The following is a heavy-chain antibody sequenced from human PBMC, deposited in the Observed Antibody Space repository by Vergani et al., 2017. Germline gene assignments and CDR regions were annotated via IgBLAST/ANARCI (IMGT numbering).Heavy chain of an antibody. CDR3: AREGEGRWTRLDVYCGGDCYSWYFDL. CDR2: ISSSSSYI. V-gene: IGHV3-21*01. D-gene: IGHD2-21*02. Sequence: QAPGKGLEWVSSISSSSSYIYYADSVKGRFTISRDNAKNSLYLQMNSLRAEDTAVYYCAREGEGRWTRLDVYCGGDCYSWYFDLWGRGTLVTVSS. J-gene: IGHJ2*01.